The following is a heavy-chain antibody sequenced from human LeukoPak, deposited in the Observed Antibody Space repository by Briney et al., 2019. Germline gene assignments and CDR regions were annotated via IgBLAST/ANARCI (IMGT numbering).Heavy chain of an antibody. D-gene: IGHD1-26*01. CDR1: GYSFTDYY. V-gene: IGHV1-46*01. CDR2: INPAVGAT. Sequence: ASVKVSCKASGYSFTDYYVHWVRQAPGQGLEWMAIINPAVGATIYAQKFHGRVTVTGDSSTSIVYLELSGLRSDDTARYYCARDLLRGSYYTPDYWGQRTLVTVSS. CDR3: ARDLLRGSYYTPDY. J-gene: IGHJ4*02.